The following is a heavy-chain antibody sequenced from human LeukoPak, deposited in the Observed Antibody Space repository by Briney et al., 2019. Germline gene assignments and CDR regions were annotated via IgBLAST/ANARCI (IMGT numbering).Heavy chain of an antibody. Sequence: SETLSLTCAVYGGSFSGYYWSWIRQPPGKGLEWIGEINHSGSTNYNPSLKSRVTISVDTSKNQFSLKLSSVTAADTAVYYCARGYINITFGGVTPTHYFDYWGQGTLVTVSS. CDR3: ARGYINITFGGVTPTHYFDY. J-gene: IGHJ4*02. D-gene: IGHD3-16*01. CDR1: GGSFSGYY. CDR2: INHSGST. V-gene: IGHV4-34*01.